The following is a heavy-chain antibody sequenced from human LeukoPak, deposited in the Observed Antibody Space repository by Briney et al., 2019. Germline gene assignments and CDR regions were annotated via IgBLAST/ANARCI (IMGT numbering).Heavy chain of an antibody. Sequence: GGSLRLSCAASGFTFSSYSMNWVRQAPGKGLEWVSYISSSSSTIYYADSVKGRFTISRDNSKSTLYLQMNSLRAEDTAVYYCAKRVALVGELSLDYWGQGTLVTVSS. J-gene: IGHJ4*02. CDR1: GFTFSSYS. CDR3: AKRVALVGELSLDY. CDR2: ISSSSSTI. D-gene: IGHD3-10*01. V-gene: IGHV3-48*01.